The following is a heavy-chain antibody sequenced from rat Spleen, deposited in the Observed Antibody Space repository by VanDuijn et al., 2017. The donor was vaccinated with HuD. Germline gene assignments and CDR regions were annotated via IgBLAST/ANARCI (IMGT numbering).Heavy chain of an antibody. CDR2: IWTGGST. D-gene: IGHD1-11*01. CDR1: GFSLTSYN. V-gene: IGHV2-30*01. Sequence: QVQLKESGPGLVQPSQTLSLTCTVSGFSLTSYNVHWVRQPTGKGLEWMGVIWTGGSTDYNSALKSRLSISRDTSKIQVFLKMNSLQTQDIATYYCARTGYNFDYWGQGVMVTVTS. CDR3: ARTGYNFDY. J-gene: IGHJ2*01.